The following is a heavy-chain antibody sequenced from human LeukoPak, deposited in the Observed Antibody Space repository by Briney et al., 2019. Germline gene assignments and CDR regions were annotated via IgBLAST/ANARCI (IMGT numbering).Heavy chain of an antibody. J-gene: IGHJ4*02. CDR2: ISSSSSTI. CDR3: ARGYYSFDY. Sequence: GGSLRLSCAASGFTFSSYSMNWVRQAPGKGLEWISYISSSSSTIYYADSVKGRFTISRDNAKNSLYLQMNSLGAEDTAVYYCARGYYSFDYWGQGTLVTVSS. D-gene: IGHD4-11*01. V-gene: IGHV3-48*01. CDR1: GFTFSSYS.